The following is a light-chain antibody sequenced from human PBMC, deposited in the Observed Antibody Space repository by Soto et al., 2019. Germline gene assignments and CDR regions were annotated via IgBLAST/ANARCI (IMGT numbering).Light chain of an antibody. CDR3: QQANRVPLS. CDR1: QGISTN. V-gene: IGKV1-12*01. Sequence: DIQMTQSPSSVSASVGDRVAITFRASQGISTNLAWYQQKPGKAPKLLIYAASSLQSGVPPRFSGSGSGTDFTLTISSLQPEHFAIYYCQQANRVPLSFGQGTRLEI. CDR2: AAS. J-gene: IGKJ5*01.